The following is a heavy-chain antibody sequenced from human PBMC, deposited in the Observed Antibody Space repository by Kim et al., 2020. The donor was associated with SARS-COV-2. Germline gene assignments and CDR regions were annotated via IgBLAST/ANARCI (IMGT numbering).Heavy chain of an antibody. CDR3: AKNPSGWYFDY. CDR1: GFTVSSNY. J-gene: IGHJ4*02. CDR2: IYSDGRT. Sequence: GGSLRLSCAASGFTVSSNYMSWVRQAPGKGLEWVSVIYSDGRTYYADSVKGRFTISRDISKNTLFLQMNSLRAEDTAVYYCAKNPSGWYFDYWGQGTLVTVSS. D-gene: IGHD6-19*01. V-gene: IGHV3-53*01.